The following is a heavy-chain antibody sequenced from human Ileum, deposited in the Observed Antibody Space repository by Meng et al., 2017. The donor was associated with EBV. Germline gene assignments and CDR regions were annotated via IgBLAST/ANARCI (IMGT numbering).Heavy chain of an antibody. CDR2: IRNKTNGGTA. J-gene: IGHJ5*02. V-gene: IGHV3-15*02. D-gene: IGHD6-19*01. Sequence: GALVKPGGSLRLACAALGSTFTNAWMSWVRQATGKGLEWVGRIRNKTNGGTADYAAPVKGRFSISRDDSKNTLYLQMNSLKIEDTAMYYCTTGKQWLVPWGQGTLVTVSS. CDR1: GSTFTNAW. CDR3: TTGKQWLVP.